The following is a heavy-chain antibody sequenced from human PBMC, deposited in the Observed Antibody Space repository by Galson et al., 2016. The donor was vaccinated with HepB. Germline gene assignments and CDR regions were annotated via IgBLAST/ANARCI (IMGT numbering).Heavy chain of an antibody. Sequence: QAPGKGLEWVSVISYDGGNKYYVDSVKGRFTISRDKSKNTLYLQMNSLKTEDTAVYYCAKDAGRYSKSPLYYGMDVWGRGTTVIVSS. CDR2: ISYDGGNK. J-gene: IGHJ6*04. CDR3: AKDAGRYSKSPLYYGMDV. D-gene: IGHD4-11*01. V-gene: IGHV3-30*18.